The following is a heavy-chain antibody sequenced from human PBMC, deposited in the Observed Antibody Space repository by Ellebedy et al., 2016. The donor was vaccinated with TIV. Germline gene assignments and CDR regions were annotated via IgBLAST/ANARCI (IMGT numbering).Heavy chain of an antibody. D-gene: IGHD3-10*01. Sequence: MPSETLSLTCTVSGGSISSSSYYWGWIRQPPGKGLEWIGSIYYSGSTYYNPSLKSRVTISVDTSKSQLSLRLSSVTAADTAVYYCAREGIDDFWGQGTLVTVSS. CDR1: GGSISSSSYY. V-gene: IGHV4-39*02. CDR3: AREGIDDF. CDR2: IYYSGST. J-gene: IGHJ4*02.